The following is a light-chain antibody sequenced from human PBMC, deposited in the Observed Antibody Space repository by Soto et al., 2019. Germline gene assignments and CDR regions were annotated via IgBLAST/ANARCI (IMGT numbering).Light chain of an antibody. V-gene: IGKV4-1*01. Sequence: IVMTHSPDSLAVSLGERATINCKSSQSLFYSYNNYNYLAWYQQKPGQPPKVLIYWASTRASGVPDRFSGSGSGTEFTLTISSLQAEDVAVYYCQEYLNSLPAFGQGTKVDIK. J-gene: IGKJ1*01. CDR2: WAS. CDR3: QEYLNSLPA. CDR1: QSLFYSYNNYNY.